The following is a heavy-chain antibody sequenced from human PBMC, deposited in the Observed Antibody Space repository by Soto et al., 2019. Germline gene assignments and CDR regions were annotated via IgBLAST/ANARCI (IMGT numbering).Heavy chain of an antibody. D-gene: IGHD5-12*01. CDR3: IRDGYNRVYGMDV. CDR1: GYTFTSYY. J-gene: IGHJ6*02. Sequence: GASVKVSFKASGYTFTSYYMHWLRQAPGQGLEWMGIINPSGGSTSYAQKFQGRVTMTRDTSTSTVYMELSSLRSEDTAVYYCIRDGYNRVYGMDVWGQGTTVTVSS. CDR2: INPSGGST. V-gene: IGHV1-46*03.